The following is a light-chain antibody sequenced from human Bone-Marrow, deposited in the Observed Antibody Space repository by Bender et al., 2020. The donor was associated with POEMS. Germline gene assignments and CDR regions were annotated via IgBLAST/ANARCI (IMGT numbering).Light chain of an antibody. V-gene: IGLV2-23*03. CDR3: CSLAGSTSFYV. CDR2: EGS. J-gene: IGLJ1*01. Sequence: QSALTQPASVSGSLGQSITISCTATGSDILVSWYQQHPGKDPKLLIFEGSQRPSEVSDRFSASKAGNTASLTISGLQAEDEADYYCCSLAGSTSFYVFGTGTTVTVL. CDR1: GSDIL.